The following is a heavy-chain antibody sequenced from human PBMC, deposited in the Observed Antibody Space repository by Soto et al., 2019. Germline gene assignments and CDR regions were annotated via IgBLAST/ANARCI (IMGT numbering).Heavy chain of an antibody. D-gene: IGHD1-1*01. Sequence: QVQLVESGGGVVQPGTSLRLSCAVSGFPFSTYGFHWVRQPPGQGLEWVAVIVSDGSAKYHADSVEGRFTISRDNSKDTLYLQMNSLRAEDTAVYYFARDDAFGNENGFDIWGQGTMVTVSS. CDR2: IVSDGSAK. V-gene: IGHV3-33*01. CDR3: ARDDAFGNENGFDI. CDR1: GFPFSTYG. J-gene: IGHJ3*02.